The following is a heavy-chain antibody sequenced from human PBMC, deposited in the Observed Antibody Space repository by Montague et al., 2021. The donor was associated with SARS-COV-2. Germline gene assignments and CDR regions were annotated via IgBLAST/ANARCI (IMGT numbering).Heavy chain of an antibody. V-gene: IGHV4-61*02. CDR3: ARAVIYGGYAFAYFDF. CDR2: VYTTGST. CDR1: GGFISSDSYY. J-gene: IGHJ4*02. Sequence: TLSLTCTVSGGFISSDSYYWSWIRQPAGKGLEWIGRVYTTGSTNYXXXLKSRVTISGDTSRNQFSLRLTSVTAADTAMYYCARAVIYGGYAFAYFDFWGQGVLVTVSS. D-gene: IGHD5-12*01.